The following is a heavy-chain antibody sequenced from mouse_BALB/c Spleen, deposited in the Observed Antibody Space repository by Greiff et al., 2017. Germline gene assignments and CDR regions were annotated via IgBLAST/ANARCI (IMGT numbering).Heavy chain of an antibody. CDR1: GFTFSSFG. CDR2: ISSGSSTI. CDR3: ARDNDGGYAMDY. D-gene: IGHD2-12*01. V-gene: IGHV5-17*02. Sequence: EVMLVESGGGLVQPGGSRKLSCAASGFTFSSFGMHWVRQAPEKGLEWVAYISSGSSTIYYADTVKGRFTISRDNPKNTLFLQMTSLRSEDTAMYYCARDNDGGYAMDYWGQGTSVTVSS. J-gene: IGHJ4*01.